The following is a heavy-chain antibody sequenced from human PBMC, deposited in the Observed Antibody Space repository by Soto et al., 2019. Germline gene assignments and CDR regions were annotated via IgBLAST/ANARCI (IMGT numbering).Heavy chain of an antibody. Sequence: EASVKVSCTASGYTFTNYAMHWVRQAPGQRLEWMGWINAGNGNTKYSQKFQGRVTITRDTSASTAYMELSSLRSEDTAVYYCARVDSSSFDYWGQGTLVTVSS. CDR1: GYTFTNYA. CDR3: ARVDSSSFDY. D-gene: IGHD6-13*01. CDR2: INAGNGNT. J-gene: IGHJ4*02. V-gene: IGHV1-3*01.